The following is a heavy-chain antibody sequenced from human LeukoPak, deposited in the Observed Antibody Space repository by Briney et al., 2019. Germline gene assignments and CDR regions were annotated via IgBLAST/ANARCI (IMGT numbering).Heavy chain of an antibody. V-gene: IGHV4-59*01. J-gene: IGHJ3*02. CDR1: GGSISSYY. CDR3: AREGTAMVGDAFDI. D-gene: IGHD5-18*01. CDR2: IYYSGST. Sequence: SETLSLTCTVSGGSISSYYWSWIRQPPGKGLEWIGYIYYSGSTNYNPPLKSRVTISVDTSKNQFSLKLSSVTAADTAVYYCAREGTAMVGDAFDIWGQGTMVTVSS.